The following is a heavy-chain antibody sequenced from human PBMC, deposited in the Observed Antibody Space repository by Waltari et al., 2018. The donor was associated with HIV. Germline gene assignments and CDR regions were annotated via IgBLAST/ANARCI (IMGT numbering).Heavy chain of an antibody. CDR1: GYTFTSYA. V-gene: IGHV1-3*01. CDR2: INAGNGNT. J-gene: IGHJ6*02. D-gene: IGHD3-22*01. Sequence: QVQLVQSGAEVKKPGASVKVSCKASGYTFTSYAMHWVRQAPGQRLEWMGWINAGNGNTKYSQKFQGRVTITRDTSASTAYMELSSLRSEDTAVYYCAREEVVVTYYYYYGMDVWGQGTTVTVSS. CDR3: AREEVVVTYYYYYGMDV.